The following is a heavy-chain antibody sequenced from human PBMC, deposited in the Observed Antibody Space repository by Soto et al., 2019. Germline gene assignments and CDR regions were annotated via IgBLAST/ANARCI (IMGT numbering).Heavy chain of an antibody. Sequence: PGGSLRLSCAASGFTFSNAWMNWVRQAPGKGLEWVGRIKSKTDGGTTDYAAPVKGRFTISRDDSKNTLYLQMNSLKTEDTAVYYCTTPDAYFLENYSSGWALDVWGQGTTVTVSS. CDR1: GFTFSNAW. J-gene: IGHJ6*02. D-gene: IGHD6-19*01. CDR2: IKSKTDGGTT. CDR3: TTPDAYFLENYSSGWALDV. V-gene: IGHV3-15*07.